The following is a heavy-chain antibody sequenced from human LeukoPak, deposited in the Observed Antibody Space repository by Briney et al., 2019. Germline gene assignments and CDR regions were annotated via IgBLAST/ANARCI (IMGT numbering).Heavy chain of an antibody. D-gene: IGHD2-15*01. V-gene: IGHV3-23*01. J-gene: IGHJ5*02. CDR3: AKDPIGYCSGGSCYSNPGWFDP. CDR2: ISGSGGST. CDR1: GFTFSSYA. Sequence: GGSLRLSCAASGFTFSSYAMSWVRQAPGKGLEWVSAISGSGGSTYYADSVKGRFTISRDNSKNTPYLQMNSLRAEDTAVYYCAKDPIGYCSGGSCYSNPGWFDPWGQGTLVTVSS.